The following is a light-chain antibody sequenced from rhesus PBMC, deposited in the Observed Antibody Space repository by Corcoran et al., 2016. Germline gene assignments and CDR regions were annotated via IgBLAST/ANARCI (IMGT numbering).Light chain of an antibody. V-gene: IGKV1S8*01. J-gene: IGKJ3*01. CDR2: GAS. CDR3: QHYYDNPFT. Sequence: DIQMTQSPSALSASVGDRVTISCRASQNIYSNLAWYQQKPGKAPRLLIYGASSLHTGIPSRFGGSGSWTDFTLIISSLQPEESAAYYCQHYYDNPFTFGPGTKLDIK. CDR1: QNIYSN.